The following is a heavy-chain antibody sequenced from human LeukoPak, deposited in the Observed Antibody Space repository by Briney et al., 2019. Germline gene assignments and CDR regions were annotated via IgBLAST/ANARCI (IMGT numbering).Heavy chain of an antibody. CDR2: INHSGST. CDR1: GGSFSGYY. J-gene: IGHJ4*02. CDR3: AGYYYGSGMVY. D-gene: IGHD3-10*01. Sequence: SETLSLTCAVYGGSFSGYYWSWIRQPPGKGLEWIGEINHSGSTNYNPSLKSRVTISVHTSKNQFSLKLSSVTAADTAVYYCAGYYYGSGMVYWGQGTLVTVSS. V-gene: IGHV4-34*01.